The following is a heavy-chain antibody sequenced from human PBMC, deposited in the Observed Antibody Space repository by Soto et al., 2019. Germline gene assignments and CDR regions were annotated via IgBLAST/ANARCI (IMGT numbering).Heavy chain of an antibody. V-gene: IGHV3-53*02. CDR2: IYNGGGT. D-gene: IGHD6-6*01. CDR3: ASTRGSSYDY. Sequence: EVQLVETGGGLIQPGGSLRLSCAASGFTVSGSYMSWVRQSPGKGLEWVSVIYNGGGTYYADSVKGRFTISRDNSKNTLYLQMNSLRAEDTAVYYCASTRGSSYDYWGQGTLVTVSS. J-gene: IGHJ4*02. CDR1: GFTVSGSY.